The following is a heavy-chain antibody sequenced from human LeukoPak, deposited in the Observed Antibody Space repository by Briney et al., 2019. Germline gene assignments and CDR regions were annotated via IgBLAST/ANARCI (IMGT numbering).Heavy chain of an antibody. Sequence: SGTLSLTCAVYGGSFSGYYWSWIRQPPGKGLEWMGEINHSGSTNYNPALKRRVPISVDTSRNQFSLKLSSVTAADTAVYYCARTGGSGSKFDYWGQGTLVTVSS. V-gene: IGHV4-34*01. CDR2: INHSGST. J-gene: IGHJ4*02. CDR3: ARTGGSGSKFDY. CDR1: GGSFSGYY. D-gene: IGHD3-10*01.